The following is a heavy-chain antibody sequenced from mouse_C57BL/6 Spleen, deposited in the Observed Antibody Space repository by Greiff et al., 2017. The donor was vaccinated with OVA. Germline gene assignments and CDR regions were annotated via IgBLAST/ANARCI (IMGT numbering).Heavy chain of an antibody. CDR1: GYTFTSYW. J-gene: IGHJ2*01. V-gene: IGHV1-64*01. Sequence: QVQLQQPGAELVKPGASVKLSCKASGYTFTSYWMHWVKQRPGQGLEWIGMIHPNSGSTNYNEKFKSKATLTVDKSSSTAYMQLSSLTSEDSAVYYWARSTGYSNYETGPYFDYWGQGTTLTVSS. CDR3: ARSTGYSNYETGPYFDY. D-gene: IGHD2-5*01. CDR2: IHPNSGST.